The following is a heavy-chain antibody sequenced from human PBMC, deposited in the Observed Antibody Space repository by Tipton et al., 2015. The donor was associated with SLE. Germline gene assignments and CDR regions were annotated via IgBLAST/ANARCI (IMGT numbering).Heavy chain of an antibody. V-gene: IGHV4-34*01. J-gene: IGHJ6*02. D-gene: IGHD1-7*01. CDR1: GGSFSGYY. CDR3: ASELTPLYAMDV. CDR2: INHSGGT. Sequence: TLSLTCAVYGGSFSGYYWSWIRQPPGKGLEWIGEINHSGGTKYNPSLKSRVTMSVDTSKSQFSLRLNSVTAADTAVYYCASELTPLYAMDVWGQGTTVTVSS.